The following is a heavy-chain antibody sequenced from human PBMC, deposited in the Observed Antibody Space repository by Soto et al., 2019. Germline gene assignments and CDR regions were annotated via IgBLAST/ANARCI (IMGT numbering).Heavy chain of an antibody. CDR2: IYYSGRT. V-gene: IGHV4-59*01. J-gene: IGHJ6*02. CDR3: ARDHKNVVYSSGWKYYGMDV. D-gene: IGHD6-19*01. CDR1: GGSISSDY. Sequence: QVQLQESGPGLVKPSETLSLTCTVSGGSISSDYWSWIRQPPGKVLEWIGYIYYSGRTNYNPSLTCRVTISVDTSKNQFSLKLRSVTAADTDVYYCARDHKNVVYSSGWKYYGMDVWGQGTTVTVSS.